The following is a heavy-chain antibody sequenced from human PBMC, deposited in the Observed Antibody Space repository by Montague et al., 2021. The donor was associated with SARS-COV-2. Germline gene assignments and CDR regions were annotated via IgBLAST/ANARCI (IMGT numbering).Heavy chain of an antibody. V-gene: IGHV3-11*03. J-gene: IGHJ6*02. Sequence: SLRLSCAASGFTFSDCYVTWIRQAPGKGLEWLSYISTRITYTNXXXSXXXRFTISRDDAKNSLYLQMNSLRAEDTAVYYCASFTMVRGAPGYGMDVWGQGTTVTVSS. CDR1: GFTFSDCY. CDR3: ASFTMVRGAPGYGMDV. CDR2: ISTRITYT. D-gene: IGHD3-10*01.